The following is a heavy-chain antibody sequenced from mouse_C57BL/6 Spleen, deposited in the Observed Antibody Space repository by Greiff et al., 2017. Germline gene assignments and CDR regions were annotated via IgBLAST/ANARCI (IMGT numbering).Heavy chain of an antibody. CDR3: ARSLSHAMDY. CDR2: INPYNGGT. J-gene: IGHJ4*01. D-gene: IGHD6-1*01. CDR1: GYTFTDYY. V-gene: IGHV1-19*01. Sequence: VQLQQSGPVLVKPGASVKMSCKASGYTFTDYYMNWVKQSHGKSLEWIGVINPYNGGTSYNQKFKGKATLTVDKSSSTAYMELNSLTSEDSSVYYCARSLSHAMDYWGQGTSGTVSS.